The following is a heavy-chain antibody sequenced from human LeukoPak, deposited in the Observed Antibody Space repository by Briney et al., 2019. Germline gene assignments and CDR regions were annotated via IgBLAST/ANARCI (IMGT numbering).Heavy chain of an antibody. V-gene: IGHV1-2*02. CDR3: ARENYYDSSGYYYDSNYYYGMDV. J-gene: IGHJ6*02. CDR1: GYTFTGYY. CDR2: INPNSGGT. Sequence: ASVKVSLKASGYTFTGYYMHWARQAPGQGLEWMGWINPNSGGTNYAQKFQGRVTMTRDTSISTAYMELSRLRSDDTAVYYCARENYYDSSGYYYDSNYYYGMDVWGQGTTVAVSS. D-gene: IGHD3-22*01.